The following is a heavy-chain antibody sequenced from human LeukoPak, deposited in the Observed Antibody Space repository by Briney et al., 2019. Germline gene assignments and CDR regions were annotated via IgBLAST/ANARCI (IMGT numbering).Heavy chain of an antibody. V-gene: IGHV6-1*01. CDR1: GDSVSSNSDT. CDR3: ARVFTSSGPYFFDY. J-gene: IGHJ4*02. Sequence: SQTLSLTLAISGDSVSSNSDTWNWLTQSPSRGLEGLGSTYYRSKWYNDYAVSVNSRMTINPDTSTNQLSLQLNSVTPEDTAVYYCARVFTSSGPYFFDYWGQGTLVTVSS. D-gene: IGHD6-25*01. CDR2: TYYRSKWYN.